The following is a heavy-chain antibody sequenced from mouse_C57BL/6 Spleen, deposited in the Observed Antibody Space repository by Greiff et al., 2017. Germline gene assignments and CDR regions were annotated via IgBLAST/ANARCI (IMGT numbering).Heavy chain of an antibody. CDR1: GYTFTSYG. D-gene: IGHD3-1*01. Sequence: QVQLKQSGAELARPGASVKLSCKASGYTFTSYGISWVKQRPGQGLEWIGEINPRSGSTYYNEKFKGKATLTADKYSSTAYMELRSLTSEDSAVYFCGRDDNLGGYFDVWGTGTTVTVSS. J-gene: IGHJ1*03. CDR3: GRDDNLGGYFDV. V-gene: IGHV1-81*01. CDR2: INPRSGST.